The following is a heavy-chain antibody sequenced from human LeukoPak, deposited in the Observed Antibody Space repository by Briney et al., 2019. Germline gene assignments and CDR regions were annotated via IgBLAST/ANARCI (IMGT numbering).Heavy chain of an antibody. CDR3: ARVGYCSSTSCLPSFDP. D-gene: IGHD2-2*01. CDR1: GYTFTSYG. CDR2: ISAYNGNT. J-gene: IGHJ5*02. V-gene: IGHV1-18*01. Sequence: GASVKVSCKASGYTFTSYGISWVRQAPGQGLEWLGWISAYNGNTNYAQKLQGRVTMTTDTSTSTAYMEPRSLRSDDTAVYYCARVGYCSSTSCLPSFDPWGQGTLVTVSS.